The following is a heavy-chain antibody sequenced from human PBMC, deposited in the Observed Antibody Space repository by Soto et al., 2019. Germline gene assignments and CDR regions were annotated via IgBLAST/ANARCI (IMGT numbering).Heavy chain of an antibody. J-gene: IGHJ4*02. CDR3: ARRYGSAIDY. CDR1: GGSISSWY. D-gene: IGHD1-26*01. Sequence: QVQLQESGPGLVKPSETLSLTCTVSGGSISSWYWSWIRQPPGKGLEWIGYIYYSGSTNYSPSLKSRVTISVDTSKNQFSLKLSSVTAADTAVYYCARRYGSAIDYWGQGTLVTVSS. V-gene: IGHV4-59*08. CDR2: IYYSGST.